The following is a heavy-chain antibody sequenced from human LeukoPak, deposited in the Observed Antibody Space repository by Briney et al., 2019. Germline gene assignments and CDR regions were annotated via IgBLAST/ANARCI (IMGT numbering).Heavy chain of an antibody. CDR1: GYTFTGYY. CDR3: ARGTCSRGSCYPGWFDP. CDR2: INPNSGGT. J-gene: IGHJ5*02. D-gene: IGHD2-15*01. Sequence: ASVKVSCKGSGYTFTGYYMYWVRQAPGQGLEWMGWINPNSGGTNFAQKFQGRVTMTRDTSINTAYMELSRLRSDDTAVYYCARGTCSRGSCYPGWFDPWGQGTLVTVSS. V-gene: IGHV1-2*02.